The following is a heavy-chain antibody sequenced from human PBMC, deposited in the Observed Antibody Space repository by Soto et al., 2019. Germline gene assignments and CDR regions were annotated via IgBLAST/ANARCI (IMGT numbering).Heavy chain of an antibody. J-gene: IGHJ4*02. V-gene: IGHV3-30-3*01. CDR1: GFTFSSYA. CDR3: ARGPSSLTHFDY. Sequence: QVQLVESGGGVVQPGRSLRLSCAVSGFTFSSYAMHWVRQAPGKGLEWVAAISYDGSNKYYADSVKGRFTISRDNSKNTLYLQMNSLRVEDTAVYYCARGPSSLTHFDYWGQGTLVTVSS. D-gene: IGHD2-2*01. CDR2: ISYDGSNK.